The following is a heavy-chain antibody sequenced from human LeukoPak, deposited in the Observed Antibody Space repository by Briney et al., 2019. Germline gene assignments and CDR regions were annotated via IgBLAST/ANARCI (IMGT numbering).Heavy chain of an antibody. J-gene: IGHJ4*02. D-gene: IGHD2-2*01. CDR3: ARYCVSTSCYPNY. CDR1: GHTFTGHY. Sequence: GASVKVSCKVSGHTFTGHYMHWVRQAPGQGLEWMGWINPNSGGTNYAQKFQGRVTMTRDTSISSAYMELSRLSSDDTAVYFCARYCVSTSCYPNYWGQGTLVTVSS. V-gene: IGHV1-2*02. CDR2: INPNSGGT.